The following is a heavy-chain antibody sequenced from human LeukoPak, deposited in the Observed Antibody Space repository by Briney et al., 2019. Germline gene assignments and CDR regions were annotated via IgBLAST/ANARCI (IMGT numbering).Heavy chain of an antibody. Sequence: SETLSLTCAVYGGSFSDYYWSWIRQPPGKGLEWIGEINHSGSTNYNPSLKSRVTISVDTSKNQFSLKLSSVTAADTAVYYCARSGSYSGPYVYWGQGTVVTVSS. J-gene: IGHJ4*02. V-gene: IGHV4-34*01. D-gene: IGHD1-26*01. CDR1: GGSFSDYY. CDR2: INHSGST. CDR3: ARSGSYSGPYVY.